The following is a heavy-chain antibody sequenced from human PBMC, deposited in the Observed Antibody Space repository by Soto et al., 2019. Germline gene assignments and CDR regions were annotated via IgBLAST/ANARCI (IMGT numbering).Heavy chain of an antibody. V-gene: IGHV6-1*01. D-gene: IGHD1-26*01. J-gene: IGHJ5*01. CDR1: GDSVSSNSAG. CDR2: TYYRSKWYY. Sequence: SQTLSLTCAITGDSVSSNSAGWSWVRQSPSRGLEWLGRTYYRSKWYYEYAVSVRGRITINPDTSKNQYSLQLNSVTPEDTAVYFCVRWEQYNGRMFYSRGLRALVPVS. CDR3: VRWEQYNGRMFYS.